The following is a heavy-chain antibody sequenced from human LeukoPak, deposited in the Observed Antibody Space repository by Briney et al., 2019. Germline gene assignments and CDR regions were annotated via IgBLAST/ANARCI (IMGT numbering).Heavy chain of an antibody. J-gene: IGHJ4*02. CDR3: ASGRGGRGGINYFDY. V-gene: IGHV3-33*01. CDR2: IYYDGSEK. Sequence: GRSLRLSCAVSGLTFRNYGMHWVRQAPGKGLEWVAIIYYDGSEKYYVDSVKGRFTISRDNSKNTLYLQMNSLRAEDTALYYCASGRGGRGGINYFDYWGQGTLVTVSS. CDR1: GLTFRNYG. D-gene: IGHD2-15*01.